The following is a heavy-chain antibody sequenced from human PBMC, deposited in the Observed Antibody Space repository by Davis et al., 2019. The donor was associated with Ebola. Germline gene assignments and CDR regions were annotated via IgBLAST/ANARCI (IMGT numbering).Heavy chain of an antibody. CDR2: IYYSGST. Sequence: SETLSLTCTVSGGSVSSGSYYWSWIRQPPGKGLEWIGYIYYSGSTNYNPSLKSRVTISVDKSKNQFSLKLSSVTAADTAVYYCARRATYYFDYWGQGTLVTVSS. CDR3: ARRATYYFDY. CDR1: GGSVSSGSYY. J-gene: IGHJ4*02. V-gene: IGHV4-61*01.